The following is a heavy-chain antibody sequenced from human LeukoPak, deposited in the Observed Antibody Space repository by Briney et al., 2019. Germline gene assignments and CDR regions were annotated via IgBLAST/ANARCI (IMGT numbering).Heavy chain of an antibody. Sequence: PGGSLRLSCAASGFTFSSYEMNWVRQAPGKGLEWVSYISSSGSTIYYADSVKGRFTISRDNAKNSLYLQMNSLRAEHTAVYYCASRAARRSYWGQGTLVTVSS. D-gene: IGHD6-6*01. CDR1: GFTFSSYE. CDR3: ASRAARRSY. V-gene: IGHV3-48*03. J-gene: IGHJ4*02. CDR2: ISSSGSTI.